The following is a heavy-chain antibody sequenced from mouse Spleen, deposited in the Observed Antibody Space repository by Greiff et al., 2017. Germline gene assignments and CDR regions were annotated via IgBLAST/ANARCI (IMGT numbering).Heavy chain of an antibody. D-gene: IGHD2-3*01. J-gene: IGHJ1*01. V-gene: IGHV1-22*01. CDR3: ARDGCDGYYGYFDV. CDR1: GYTFTDYN. CDR2: INPNNGGT. Sequence: EVKLEESGPELVKPGASVKMSCKASGYTFTDYNMHWVKQSHGKSLEWIGYINPNNGGTSYNQKFKGKATLTVNKSSSTAYMELRSLTSEDSAVYYCARDGCDGYYGYFDVWGAGTTVTVSS.